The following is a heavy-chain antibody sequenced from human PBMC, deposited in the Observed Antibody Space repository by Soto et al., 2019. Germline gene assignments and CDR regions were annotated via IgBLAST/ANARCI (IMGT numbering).Heavy chain of an antibody. Sequence: LSLTCAVYGGSFSGYYWSWIRQPPGKGLEWIGEINHSGSTNYNPSLKSRVTISVDTSKNQFSLKLSSVTAADTAVYYCARFPLNYYYYMDVWGKGTTVTVSS. CDR3: ARFPLNYYYYMDV. J-gene: IGHJ6*03. V-gene: IGHV4-34*01. CDR1: GGSFSGYY. CDR2: INHSGST.